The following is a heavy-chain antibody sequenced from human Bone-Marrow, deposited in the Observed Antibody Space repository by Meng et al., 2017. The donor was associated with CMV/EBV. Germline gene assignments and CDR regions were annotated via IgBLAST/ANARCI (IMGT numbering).Heavy chain of an antibody. Sequence: SVRGSCKASAGTFSSYAISWVRQAPGQGLEWMGGIIPILGIANYAQKFQGRVTITADKSTSTAYMELSSLRSEDTAVYYCARDNKYYSSSWYAHMDVWGQGTTVTVSS. D-gene: IGHD6-13*01. CDR2: IIPILGIA. CDR1: AGTFSSYA. CDR3: ARDNKYYSSSWYAHMDV. J-gene: IGHJ6*02. V-gene: IGHV1-69*10.